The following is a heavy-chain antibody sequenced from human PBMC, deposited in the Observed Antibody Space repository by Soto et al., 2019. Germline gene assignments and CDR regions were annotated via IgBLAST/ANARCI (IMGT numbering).Heavy chain of an antibody. V-gene: IGHV1-18*04. D-gene: IGHD3-9*01. CDR1: GYTFTSYG. J-gene: IGHJ5*02. CDR3: ATHYDILPNWFDP. CDR2: ISAYNGDT. Sequence: ASVKVSCKASGYTFTSYGISWVRQAPGQGLEWMGRISAYNGDTNYPQKLQGRVTMTTDTSTSTAYMELRSLRSDDTAVYYCATHYDILPNWFDPWGQGTLVTVSS.